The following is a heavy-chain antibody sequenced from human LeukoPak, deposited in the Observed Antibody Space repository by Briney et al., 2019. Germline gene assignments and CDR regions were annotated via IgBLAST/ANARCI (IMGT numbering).Heavy chain of an antibody. CDR2: IYHSGST. D-gene: IGHD1-26*01. Sequence: PSETLSLTCTVSGDSISGYYCSWIRQPPGSGLDWIGNIYHSGSTNYSPSLKSRVTISVDTSKNRFSLKLSSVTAADTAVYYCARSYSGIPYYFDYWGQGTLVTVSS. V-gene: IGHV4-59*01. CDR1: GDSISGYY. CDR3: ARSYSGIPYYFDY. J-gene: IGHJ4*02.